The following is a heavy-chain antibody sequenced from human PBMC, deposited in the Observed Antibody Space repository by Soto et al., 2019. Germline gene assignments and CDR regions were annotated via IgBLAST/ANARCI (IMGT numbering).Heavy chain of an antibody. CDR2: IRSKVNTYAT. J-gene: IGHJ4*02. Sequence: EVQLVESGGGLVQPGGSLKLSCAASGFTFSDSAMHWVRQASGKGLEWVGRIRSKVNTYATAYAASVKGRFTISRDDSINPAYLQMNSLKTEDTAVYYCTSRRDLPALDPLAYWGQGTLVTVSS. CDR1: GFTFSDSA. V-gene: IGHV3-73*02. D-gene: IGHD5-18*01. CDR3: TSRRDLPALDPLAY.